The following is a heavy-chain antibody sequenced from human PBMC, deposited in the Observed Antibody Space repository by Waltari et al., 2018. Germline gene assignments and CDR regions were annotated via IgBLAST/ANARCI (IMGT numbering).Heavy chain of an antibody. V-gene: IGHV3-66*02. CDR3: ARASHDYGGAHPLGY. J-gene: IGHJ4*02. D-gene: IGHD4-17*01. CDR1: VFTVSSNY. CDR2: IYSGGST. Sequence: EVQLVESGGGLVQPGGSLRLSCAASVFTVSSNYMSWVRQAPGKGLGWVSVIYSGGSTYYADSVKGRFTISRDNSKNTLYLQMNSLRAEDTAVYYCARASHDYGGAHPLGYWGQGTLVTVSS.